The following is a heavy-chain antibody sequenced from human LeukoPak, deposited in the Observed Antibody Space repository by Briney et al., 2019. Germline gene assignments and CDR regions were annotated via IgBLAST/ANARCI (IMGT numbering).Heavy chain of an antibody. D-gene: IGHD6-19*01. J-gene: IGHJ4*02. CDR2: IYPGDSDT. CDR1: GPTFTTYW. Sequence: GGALKISCQGSGPTFTTYWIGWVRQLPGKGLEWVRVIYPGDSDTRYGPSFQGQVTISADKSISTAYLQWSSLQASDTAMYYCARRGVAGTPNRGSCDYWGQGTLVTVST. V-gene: IGHV5-51*01. CDR3: ARRGVAGTPNRGSCDY.